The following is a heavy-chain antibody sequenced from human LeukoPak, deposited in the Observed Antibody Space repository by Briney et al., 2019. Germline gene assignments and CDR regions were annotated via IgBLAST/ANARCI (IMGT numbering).Heavy chain of an antibody. CDR3: ARDIAHCSGDICYNIRFDF. Sequence: PGGSLRHSCAASGFTFGLYAINWVRQAPGKGLEWISYIGPSGSNIYYADSVKGRFTISRDNVKDSLYLQMTSLRAEDTAVYYCARDIAHCSGDICYNIRFDFWGQGTLVTVSS. J-gene: IGHJ5*01. D-gene: IGHD2-15*01. V-gene: IGHV3-48*01. CDR2: IGPSGSNI. CDR1: GFTFGLYA.